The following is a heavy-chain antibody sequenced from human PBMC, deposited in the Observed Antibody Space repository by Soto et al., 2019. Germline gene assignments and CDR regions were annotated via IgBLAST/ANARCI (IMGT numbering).Heavy chain of an antibody. J-gene: IGHJ5*02. D-gene: IGHD1-1*01. CDR2: IYATGTT. Sequence: LSLTCTVAGASISGFYWSWIRKSAGKGLEWIGRIYATGTTDYNPSPKSRVMMSVDTSKKQFSLKLRSVTAADTAVYYCVRDGTKTLRDWFDPWGQGISVTVSS. V-gene: IGHV4-4*07. CDR1: GASISGFY. CDR3: VRDGTKTLRDWFDP.